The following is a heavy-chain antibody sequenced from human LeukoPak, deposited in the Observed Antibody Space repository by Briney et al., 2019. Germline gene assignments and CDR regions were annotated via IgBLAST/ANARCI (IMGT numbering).Heavy chain of an antibody. Sequence: SQTLSLTCAISGDSVSSNSASWHWIRQSPSRGLQWLGRTYYTSKWFNDYAVSLKSRITINPDTSKNQFSLQLNSVTPEDTAVYFCARDNDYGSYYFDYWGQGTLVTVSS. J-gene: IGHJ4*02. CDR1: GDSVSSNSAS. CDR3: ARDNDYGSYYFDY. CDR2: TYYTSKWFN. D-gene: IGHD4-17*01. V-gene: IGHV6-1*01.